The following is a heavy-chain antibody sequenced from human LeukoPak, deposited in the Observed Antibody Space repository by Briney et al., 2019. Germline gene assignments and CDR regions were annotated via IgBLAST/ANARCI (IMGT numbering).Heavy chain of an antibody. J-gene: IGHJ3*02. CDR2: INHSGST. D-gene: IGHD3-22*01. CDR1: GGSFSGYY. CDR3: ARVGVDSSGYYYVAFDI. Sequence: TTSETLSLTCAVYGGSFSGYYWSWIRQPPGKGLEWIGEINHSGSTNYNPSLKSRVTISVDTSKNQFSLKLSSVTAADTAVYYCARVGVDSSGYYYVAFDIWGQGTMVTVSS. V-gene: IGHV4-34*01.